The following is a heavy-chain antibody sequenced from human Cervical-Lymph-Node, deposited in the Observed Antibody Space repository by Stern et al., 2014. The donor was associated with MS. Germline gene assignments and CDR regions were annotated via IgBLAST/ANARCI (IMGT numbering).Heavy chain of an antibody. V-gene: IGHV1-46*01. CDR3: ASGRLDY. CDR2: INPSGDST. J-gene: IGHJ4*02. Sequence: VQLVQSGAEVKKPGASVKISCKASGYTFTTYYMHWVRQAPGEGLEWMGVINPSGDSTTNAQKFQGRVTMTRDTSTSTVYMELSSLRSGDTAVYYCASGRLDYWGQGTLGTVSS. CDR1: GYTFTTYY.